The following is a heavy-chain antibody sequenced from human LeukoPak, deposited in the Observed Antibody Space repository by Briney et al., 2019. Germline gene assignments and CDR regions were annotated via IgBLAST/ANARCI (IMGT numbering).Heavy chain of an antibody. V-gene: IGHV1-46*01. CDR2: INPSGGST. Sequence: ASVKVSFKASGYTFTSYYMYWVRQAPGQGLEWMGIINPSGGSTSYAQKFQGRVTMTRDTSTSTVYMELSSLRSEDTAVYYCASPGDSIRRAAASNAFDIWGQGTMVTVSS. CDR3: ASPGDSIRRAAASNAFDI. J-gene: IGHJ3*02. D-gene: IGHD3-22*01. CDR1: GYTFTSYY.